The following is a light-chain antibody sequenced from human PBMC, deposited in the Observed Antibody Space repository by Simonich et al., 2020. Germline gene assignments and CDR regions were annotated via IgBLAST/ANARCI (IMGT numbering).Light chain of an antibody. CDR2: EVS. Sequence: DIVMTQTPLSLSVTPGQPASISCKSSQRLLHSDGKTYLYWYLQKPGQSPQLLIYEVSNRFYGVPDRFSGSGSGTDFTLKISRVEAEDVGVYYCMQSIQLLYTFGQGTKLEIK. CDR3: MQSIQLLYT. J-gene: IGKJ2*01. V-gene: IGKV2D-29*02. CDR1: QRLLHSDGKTY.